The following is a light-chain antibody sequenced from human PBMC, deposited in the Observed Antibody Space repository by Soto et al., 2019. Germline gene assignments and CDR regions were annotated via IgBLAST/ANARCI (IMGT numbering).Light chain of an antibody. CDR2: ENH. V-gene: IGLV1-51*01. Sequence: QSVLTQPPSLSAAPGQTVTISCSGSSSNIGSNYVSWYQQLPGAAPRLLIFENHRRPSGIPDRFSASKSGTSATLVITGLQTGDEAGYYCGTWGTSLSAGPLFGGGTKVTVL. CDR1: SSNIGSNY. J-gene: IGLJ2*01. CDR3: GTWGTSLSAGPL.